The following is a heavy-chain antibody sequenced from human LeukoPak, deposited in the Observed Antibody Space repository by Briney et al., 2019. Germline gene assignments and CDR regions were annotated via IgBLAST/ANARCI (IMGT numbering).Heavy chain of an antibody. CDR3: AKKRDSYAYDYFDY. Sequence: QTGGSLRLSCAASGFTFSSYGMHWVRQAPGKGLEWVAFIRYDGSNKYYADSVKGRFTISRDNAKNSLYLQMTSLRAEDTGVYYCAKKRDSYAYDYFDYWGQGTLVTVSS. J-gene: IGHJ4*02. CDR1: GFTFSSYG. V-gene: IGHV3-30*02. CDR2: IRYDGSNK. D-gene: IGHD5-18*01.